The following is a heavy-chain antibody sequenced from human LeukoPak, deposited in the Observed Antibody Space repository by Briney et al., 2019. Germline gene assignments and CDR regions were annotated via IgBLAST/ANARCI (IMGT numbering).Heavy chain of an antibody. V-gene: IGHV1-46*01. Sequence: ASVKVSCKASGYTFTSYYMHWVRQAPGQGLEWMGIINPSGGSTSYAQKFQGRVTMTRDMSTSTVYMELSSLRSEDTAVYYCARSPRRSHCSSTSCYPSYYYYMDVWGKGTTVTISS. D-gene: IGHD2-2*01. CDR1: GYTFTSYY. CDR3: ARSPRRSHCSSTSCYPSYYYYMDV. CDR2: INPSGGST. J-gene: IGHJ6*03.